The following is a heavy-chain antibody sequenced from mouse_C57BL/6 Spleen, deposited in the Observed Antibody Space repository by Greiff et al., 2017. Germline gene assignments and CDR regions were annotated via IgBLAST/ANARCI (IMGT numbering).Heavy chain of an antibody. CDR2: IWTGGGT. CDR1: GFSLTSYA. D-gene: IGHD2-3*01. J-gene: IGHJ4*01. CDR3: ASIYDGYYLYYAMDY. Sequence: VQGVESGPGLVAPSQSLSITCTVSGFSLTSYAISWVRQPPGKGLEWLGVIWTGGGTNYNSALKSRLSISKDNSKSQVFLKMNSLQTDDTARYYCASIYDGYYLYYAMDYWGQGTSVTVSS. V-gene: IGHV2-9-1*01.